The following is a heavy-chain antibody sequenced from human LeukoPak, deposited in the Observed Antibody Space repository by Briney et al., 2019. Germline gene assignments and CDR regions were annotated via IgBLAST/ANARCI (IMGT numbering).Heavy chain of an antibody. CDR1: GFTFSNYA. Sequence: PGGSLRLSCAASGFTFSNYAMNWVRQAPGKGLEWVSSISSSSSYIYYADSVKGRFTISRDNAKNSLYLQMNSLRAEDTAVYYCARDGWGGYYPSVYWGQGTLVTVSS. CDR3: ARDGWGGYYPSVY. CDR2: ISSSSSYI. D-gene: IGHD3-3*01. V-gene: IGHV3-21*01. J-gene: IGHJ4*02.